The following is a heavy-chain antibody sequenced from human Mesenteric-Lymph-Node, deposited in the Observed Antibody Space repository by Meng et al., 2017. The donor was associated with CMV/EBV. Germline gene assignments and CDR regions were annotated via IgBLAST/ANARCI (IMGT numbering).Heavy chain of an antibody. J-gene: IGHJ3*02. CDR2: IRWDGGTV. V-gene: IGHV3-43*01. CDR1: GFTVEDYT. D-gene: IGHD4-17*01. CDR3: AKGDHRGGDYVDAFDI. Sequence: AGSLRLSCAASGFTVEDYTMHWVRQAPGRGLEWVSLIRWDGGTVYYADSVKGRFTISRDNSKNSLYLQMNSLRSEDTALYYCAKGDHRGGDYVDAFDIWGQGTMVTVSS.